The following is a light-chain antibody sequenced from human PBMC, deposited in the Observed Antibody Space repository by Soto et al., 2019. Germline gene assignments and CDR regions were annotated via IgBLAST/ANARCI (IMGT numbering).Light chain of an antibody. V-gene: IGKV3D-15*01. CDR1: QSIRSN. J-gene: IGKJ4*01. CDR3: QQYNSWPLT. Sequence: EIVMTQSPATLSVSPGERVTLSCRASQSIRSNLAWYQQQPAQTPSLLIYGASTRATDIPARFSGSGSGTEFTLTVSSLQSEDFAVYYCQQYNSWPLTFGGGTKVEIK. CDR2: GAS.